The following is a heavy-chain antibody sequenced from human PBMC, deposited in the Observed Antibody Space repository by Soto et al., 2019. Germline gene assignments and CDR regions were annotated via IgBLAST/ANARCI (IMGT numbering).Heavy chain of an antibody. V-gene: IGHV4-34*01. D-gene: IGHD3-10*01. CDR1: GGYFNDNY. CDR3: AMSLCFGTDVQL. J-gene: IGHJ1*01. CDR2: ISRSGTT. Sequence: QVQLQQWGAGLLKPSETLSLSCAVYGGYFNDNYYTWFRQPPGKGLEWIGEISRSGTTKYIPSLQWRASISFHSSKTQVSLKVTSVTAAGTAVYYCAMSLCFGTDVQLWGHGALVTVSS.